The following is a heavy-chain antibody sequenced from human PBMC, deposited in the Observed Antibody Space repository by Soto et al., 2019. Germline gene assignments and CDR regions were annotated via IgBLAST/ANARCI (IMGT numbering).Heavy chain of an antibody. D-gene: IGHD6-13*01. Sequence: PGGSLRLSCAASGFTFSSYAMSWVRQAPGKGLEWFSAISGSGGSTYYADSVKGRFTISRDNSKNTLYLQMNSLRAEDTAVYYCAKAHSRIAAAGTLYYSYMDVWGKGTTVTVSS. V-gene: IGHV3-23*01. CDR2: ISGSGGST. J-gene: IGHJ6*03. CDR3: AKAHSRIAAAGTLYYSYMDV. CDR1: GFTFSSYA.